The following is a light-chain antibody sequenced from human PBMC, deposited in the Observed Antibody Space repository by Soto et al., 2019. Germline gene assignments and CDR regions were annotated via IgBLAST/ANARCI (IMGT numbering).Light chain of an antibody. CDR2: EVS. Sequence: QSVLTQPASVSGSPGQSITISCTGTSSDVGDYNYVSWYQQLPGKAPKVMIYEVSNRPSGVSNRFSGSKSGITASLTISGLQAEYEADYYCSSYTSSSTYVFGTGTKVTVL. V-gene: IGLV2-14*01. J-gene: IGLJ1*01. CDR1: SSDVGDYNY. CDR3: SSYTSSSTYV.